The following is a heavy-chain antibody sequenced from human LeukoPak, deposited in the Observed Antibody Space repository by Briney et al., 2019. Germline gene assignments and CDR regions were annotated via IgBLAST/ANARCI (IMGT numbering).Heavy chain of an antibody. Sequence: SETLSLTCSVSGGSINSYYWTWIRQPPGKGLEWIGYIYYSGSTNYSPPLKSRVSISIDTSKNQFSLNLRSVTAADTAVFYCALIDYYNYALGYWGQGTLVTVSS. V-gene: IGHV4-59*13. CDR1: GGSINSYY. J-gene: IGHJ4*02. D-gene: IGHD3-10*01. CDR2: IYYSGST. CDR3: ALIDYYNYALGY.